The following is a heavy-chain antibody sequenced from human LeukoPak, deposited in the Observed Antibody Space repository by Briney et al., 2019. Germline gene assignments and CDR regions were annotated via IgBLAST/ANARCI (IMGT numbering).Heavy chain of an antibody. CDR2: INPNSGRI. CDR1: EHIFIAYD. CDR3: AIGQRLLAGTFYFVY. J-gene: IGHJ4*02. V-gene: IGHV1-2*02. D-gene: IGHD2-15*01. Sequence: ASVKLSDTAFEHIFIAYDVNSATQAPGQGLEWMGWINPNSGRINYAQKFQGRVTMTRDTSISTAYMELSSLRSDDTAVYYCAIGQRLLAGTFYFVYWGQGTLVTVSS.